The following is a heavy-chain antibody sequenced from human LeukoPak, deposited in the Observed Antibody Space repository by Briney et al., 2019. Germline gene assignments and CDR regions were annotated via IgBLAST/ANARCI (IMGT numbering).Heavy chain of an antibody. J-gene: IGHJ4*02. Sequence: SLRLSCAASGFTFNNYWMHWVRQAPGKGLVWVSRINSDGSSTGYADSVRGRFTISRDTAKNTLYLQMNSVRVEDTAMYYCAREEYSVRRGARLDHWGQGTLV. CDR2: INSDGSST. CDR3: AREEYSVRRGARLDH. V-gene: IGHV3-74*01. D-gene: IGHD4-11*01. CDR1: GFTFNNYW.